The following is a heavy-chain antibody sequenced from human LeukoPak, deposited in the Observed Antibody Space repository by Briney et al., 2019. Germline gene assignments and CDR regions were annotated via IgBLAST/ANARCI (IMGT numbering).Heavy chain of an antibody. Sequence: SETLSLTCTVSGVSISSGGYYWSWIRQHPGKGLEWIGYIYYSGSTYYNPSLKSRVTISVDTSKNQFSLKLSSVTAADTAVYYCARAYDFWSGYYTGSFDIWGQGTMVTVSS. CDR2: IYYSGST. CDR3: ARAYDFWSGYYTGSFDI. CDR1: GVSISSGGYY. V-gene: IGHV4-31*03. J-gene: IGHJ3*02. D-gene: IGHD3-3*01.